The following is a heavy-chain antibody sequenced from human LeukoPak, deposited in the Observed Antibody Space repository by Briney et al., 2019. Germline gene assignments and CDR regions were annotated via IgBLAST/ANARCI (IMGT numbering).Heavy chain of an antibody. CDR3: TRVGYIDEGIDY. D-gene: IGHD5-24*01. CDR1: GFTFSNYG. CDR2: ISSSGSAK. V-gene: IGHV3-48*04. Sequence: PGGSLRLSCAASGFTFSNYGLNWVRQAPGKGLEWVSHISSSGSAKYYADSVKGRFTISRDNAKNSLYLQMNSLRAEDTAIYYCTRVGYIDEGIDYWGQGTLVTVSS. J-gene: IGHJ4*02.